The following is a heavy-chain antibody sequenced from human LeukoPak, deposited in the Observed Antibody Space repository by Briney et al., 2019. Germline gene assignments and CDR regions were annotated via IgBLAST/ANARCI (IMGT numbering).Heavy chain of an antibody. V-gene: IGHV4-59*02. Sequence: SETLSLTCTVSGGSVTNYYWSWIRQPPGKGLEWIGYIYYSGSTNYNPSLKSRVTISVDTSTNQFSLKLSSVTAADPAVYFCARGGRLLGKFDYWSQGTLVTVSS. D-gene: IGHD3-22*01. CDR3: ARGGRLLGKFDY. CDR1: GGSVTNYY. CDR2: IYYSGST. J-gene: IGHJ4*02.